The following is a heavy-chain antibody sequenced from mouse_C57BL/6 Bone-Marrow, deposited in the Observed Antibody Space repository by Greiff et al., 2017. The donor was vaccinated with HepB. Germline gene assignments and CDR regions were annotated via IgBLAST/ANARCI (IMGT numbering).Heavy chain of an antibody. CDR1: GFNIKDDY. V-gene: IGHV14-4*01. Sequence: VQLQQSGAELVRPGVSVKLSCTASGFNIKDDYMHWVKQRPEQGLEWIGWIDPENGDTEYASKFQGKATITADTSSNTAYLQLSSLTSEDTAVYYCTTFSQPHWCFDVWGTGTTVTVSS. D-gene: IGHD6-1*01. CDR3: TTFSQPHWCFDV. CDR2: IDPENGDT. J-gene: IGHJ1*03.